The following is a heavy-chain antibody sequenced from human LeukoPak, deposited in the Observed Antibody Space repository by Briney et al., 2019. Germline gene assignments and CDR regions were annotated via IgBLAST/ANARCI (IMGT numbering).Heavy chain of an antibody. V-gene: IGHV1-69*06. Sequence: SVKVSCKASGGTFSSYAISWVRQAPGQGLEWMGGIIPIFGTANYAQEFQGRVTITADKSTSTAYMELSSLRSEDTAVYYCATRYCSSTSCYNYYYYMDVWGKGTTVTVSS. CDR2: IIPIFGTA. CDR1: GGTFSSYA. J-gene: IGHJ6*03. D-gene: IGHD2-2*02. CDR3: ATRYCSSTSCYNYYYYMDV.